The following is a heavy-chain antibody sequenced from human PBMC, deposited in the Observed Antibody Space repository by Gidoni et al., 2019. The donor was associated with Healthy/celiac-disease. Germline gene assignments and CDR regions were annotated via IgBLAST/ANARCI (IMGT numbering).Heavy chain of an antibody. Sequence: EVQLVESGGGLVKPGGSLRLSCAASGFTFSNAWMNWVRQAPGKGLEWVGRIKSKTDGGTTDYAAPVKGRFTISRDDSKNTLYLQMNSLKTEDTAVYYCTSHSSDSSGYYHDWDYWGQGTLVTVSS. D-gene: IGHD3-22*01. CDR3: TSHSSDSSGYYHDWDY. CDR1: GFTFSNAW. J-gene: IGHJ4*02. CDR2: IKSKTDGGTT. V-gene: IGHV3-15*07.